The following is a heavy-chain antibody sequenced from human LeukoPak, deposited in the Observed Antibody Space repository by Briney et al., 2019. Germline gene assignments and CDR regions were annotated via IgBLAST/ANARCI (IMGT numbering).Heavy chain of an antibody. D-gene: IGHD6-6*01. CDR3: AKEQLGDTSIDY. J-gene: IGHJ4*02. CDR2: IRYDGSKT. CDR1: GFTFSSYG. Sequence: GGSLRLSCAASGFTFSSYGMHWVRQAPGKGLEWVAFIRYDGSKTYYADSVKGRFTISRDSSKNTLYLQMNSLRPEDTAVYYCAKEQLGDTSIDYWGQGTLVAVSS. V-gene: IGHV3-30*02.